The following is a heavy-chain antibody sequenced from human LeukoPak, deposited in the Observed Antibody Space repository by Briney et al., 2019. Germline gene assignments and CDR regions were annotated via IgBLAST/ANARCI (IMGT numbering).Heavy chain of an antibody. V-gene: IGHV4-34*01. CDR3: ARGRSAPSGTSGNWFDP. CDR1: GGSFSGYY. Sequence: SETLSLTCAVDGGSFSGYYWSWLRQPPGKGLEWIGELNLSGSTNYNPSLKSRVTISVDTSKNQFSLTLSSVTAADTAVYYCARGRSAPSGTSGNWFDPWGQGTLVTGSS. D-gene: IGHD2-2*01. J-gene: IGHJ5*01. CDR2: LNLSGST.